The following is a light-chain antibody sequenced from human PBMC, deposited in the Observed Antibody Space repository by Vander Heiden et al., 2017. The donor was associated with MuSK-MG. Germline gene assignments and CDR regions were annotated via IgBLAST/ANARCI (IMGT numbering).Light chain of an antibody. CDR3: QPDKMVPWT. Sequence: DMQMTHSPSTLSESVGDRVTITCRASQDARRWLAWYQQKPGKAPKVLIYQASSLESGVPSRFSGSGSGTEFTLTISNLQPDDFATYYCQPDKMVPWTLGQGTQLEIK. V-gene: IGKV1-5*03. CDR1: QDARRW. CDR2: QAS. J-gene: IGKJ2*02.